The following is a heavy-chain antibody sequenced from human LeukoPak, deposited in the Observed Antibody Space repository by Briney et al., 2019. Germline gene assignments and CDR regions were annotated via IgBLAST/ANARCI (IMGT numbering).Heavy chain of an antibody. CDR2: ISYDGSNK. V-gene: IGHV3-30*18. Sequence: GGSLRLSCAASGFTFSSYGMHWVRQAPGKGLEWVAVISYDGSNKYYADSVKGRFTISRDNSKNTLYLQMNGLRAEDTAVYYCAKLVGIAAAGDDYWGQGTLVTVSS. CDR3: AKLVGIAAAGDDY. D-gene: IGHD6-13*01. J-gene: IGHJ4*02. CDR1: GFTFSSYG.